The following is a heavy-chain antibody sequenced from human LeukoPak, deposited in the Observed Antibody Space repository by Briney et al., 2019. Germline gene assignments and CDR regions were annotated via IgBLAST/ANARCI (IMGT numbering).Heavy chain of an antibody. Sequence: ASVKVSCKASGYTFTSYDISWVRQATGQGLEWMGWMNPNSGNTGYAQKFQGRVTMTRNTSISTAYMELSSLRSEDPAVYYRARGPDYYGSGSSRLYYYYYMDVWGKGTTVTVSS. V-gene: IGHV1-8*01. CDR2: MNPNSGNT. CDR3: ARGPDYYGSGSSRLYYYYYMDV. D-gene: IGHD3-10*01. J-gene: IGHJ6*03. CDR1: GYTFTSYD.